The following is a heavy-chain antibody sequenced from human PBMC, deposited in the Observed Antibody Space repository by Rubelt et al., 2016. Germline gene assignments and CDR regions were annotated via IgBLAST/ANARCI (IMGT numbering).Heavy chain of an antibody. D-gene: IGHD3-22*01. V-gene: IGHV4-34*01. Sequence: QVQLQQWGAGLLKPSETLSLTCAVYGGSFSGYYWSWIRQAPGKGLEWIGEINHSGSTNYNPSLKSRVAISVDTSKNQFALELRSVTAADTAVYYCAKTYYYDSSGPVDYWGQGTLVTVSS. CDR3: AKTYYYDSSGPVDY. CDR2: INHSGST. J-gene: IGHJ4*02. CDR1: GGSFSGYY.